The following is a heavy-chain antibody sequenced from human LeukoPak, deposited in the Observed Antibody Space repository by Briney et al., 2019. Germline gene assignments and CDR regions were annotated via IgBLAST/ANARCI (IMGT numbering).Heavy chain of an antibody. CDR2: IYHSGST. CDR1: GGSISSGSYY. J-gene: IGHJ4*02. CDR3: ARLVATIGNIDY. D-gene: IGHD5-12*01. Sequence: PSETLSLTCTVSGGSISSGSYYWSWIRQPPGKGLEWIGSIYHSGSTYYNPSLKSRVTISVDTSKNQFSLKLSSVTAADTAVYYCARLVATIGNIDYWGQGTLVTVSS. V-gene: IGHV4-39*07.